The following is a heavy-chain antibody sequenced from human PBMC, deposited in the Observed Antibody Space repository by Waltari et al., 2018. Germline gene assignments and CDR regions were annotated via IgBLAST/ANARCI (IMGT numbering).Heavy chain of an antibody. CDR3: ATLSYSSSWYDY. V-gene: IGHV3-48*01. CDR1: GFTLRSYS. Sequence: EVQLVESGGGLVQPGGSLRLSCAASGFTLRSYSMNWVSQAPGKGLEWVSYISSSSSTIYYADSVKGRFTISRDNAKNSLYLQMNSLRAEDTAVYYCATLSYSSSWYDYWGQGTLVTVSS. J-gene: IGHJ4*02. CDR2: ISSSSSTI. D-gene: IGHD6-13*01.